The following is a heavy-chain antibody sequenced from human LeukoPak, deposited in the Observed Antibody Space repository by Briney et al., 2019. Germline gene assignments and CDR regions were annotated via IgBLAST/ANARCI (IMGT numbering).Heavy chain of an antibody. CDR3: ARESHNVAWHLGGY. J-gene: IGHJ4*02. CDR1: GYTFITYY. Sequence: ASVKVSCMASGYTFITYYMHWVRQAPGQGLEWMGMINPTRGSASYAQKFQDRATMTRDTSTSTVYMELSGLTSEDTAVYYCARESHNVAWHLGGYWGQGTLVTVSS. D-gene: IGHD3-22*01. V-gene: IGHV1-46*01. CDR2: INPTRGSA.